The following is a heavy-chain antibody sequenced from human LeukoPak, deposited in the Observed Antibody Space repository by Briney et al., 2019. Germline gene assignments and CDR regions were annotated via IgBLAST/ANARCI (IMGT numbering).Heavy chain of an antibody. Sequence: GGSLRLSCAASGFTFSSYSMNWVRQAPGKGLEWVSYISSSSSTIYYADSVKGRFTISRDNAKNSLYLQMNSLRAEDTAVYYCARDGIRIVVVPAAEYYYYYGMDVWGQGTTVTVSS. CDR2: ISSSSSTI. CDR3: ARDGIRIVVVPAAEYYYYYGMDV. J-gene: IGHJ6*02. CDR1: GFTFSSYS. D-gene: IGHD2-2*01. V-gene: IGHV3-48*04.